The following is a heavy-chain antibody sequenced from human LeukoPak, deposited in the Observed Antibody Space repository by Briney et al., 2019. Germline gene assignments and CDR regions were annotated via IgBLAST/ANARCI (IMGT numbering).Heavy chain of an antibody. J-gene: IGHJ6*02. CDR2: ISGSGGGT. CDR3: AKGQAFYYYYDMDV. CDR1: GFTFSSYS. V-gene: IGHV3-23*01. Sequence: GGSLRLSCAASGFTFSSYSMNWVRQAPGKGLEWVSGISGSGGGTYYPDSVKGRFTISRDNSKNTLYLQMNSLRAEDTAVYYCAKGQAFYYYYDMDVWGQGTTVTVSS.